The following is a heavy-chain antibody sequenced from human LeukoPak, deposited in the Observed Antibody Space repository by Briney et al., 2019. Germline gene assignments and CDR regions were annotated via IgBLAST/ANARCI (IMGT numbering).Heavy chain of an antibody. V-gene: IGHV3-7*01. CDR2: IKEDGSEK. CDR3: AGEVIAVASTSGFDY. CDR1: GFTFSRYW. J-gene: IGHJ4*02. Sequence: PGGSLRLSCAASGFTFSRYWMSWVRQAPGKGLEWVANIKEDGSEKYYVDSVEGRFTISRDNAKNSLYLQMNSLRDEDTAVYYCAGEVIAVASTSGFDYWGQGTLVTVSS. D-gene: IGHD6-13*01.